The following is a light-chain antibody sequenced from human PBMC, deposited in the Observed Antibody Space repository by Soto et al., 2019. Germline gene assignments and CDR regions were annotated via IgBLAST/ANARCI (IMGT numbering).Light chain of an antibody. CDR3: QQYDSWPLA. V-gene: IGKV3D-15*01. Sequence: EVVMTQSPGTLSVSTGEGATLSCRASHSVDSNLAWYQQKPGQAPRLLMYGAATRPSGIPDRFSGSGSGTEFTLTISSLQSEDFAVYYGQQYDSWPLAFGGGTKVEIK. CDR1: HSVDSN. J-gene: IGKJ4*01. CDR2: GAA.